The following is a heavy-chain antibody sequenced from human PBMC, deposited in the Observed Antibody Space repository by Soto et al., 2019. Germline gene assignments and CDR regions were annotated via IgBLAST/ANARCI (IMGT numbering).Heavy chain of an antibody. D-gene: IGHD2-15*01. J-gene: IGHJ2*01. CDR3: ARDRKFAGGWRDFDL. V-gene: IGHV3-33*01. CDR1: GFTFSSYG. CDR2: IWYDGSNK. Sequence: QVQLVESGGGVVQPGRSLRLSCAASGFTFSSYGMHWVRQAPGKGLEWVAVIWYDGSNKYYADSVKGRFTISRDNSKNTLYLQMNSLRAEDTAVYYCARDRKFAGGWRDFDLWGRGTLVTVSS.